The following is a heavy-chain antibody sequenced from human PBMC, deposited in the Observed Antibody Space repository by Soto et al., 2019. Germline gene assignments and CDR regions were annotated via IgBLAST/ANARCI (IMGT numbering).Heavy chain of an antibody. D-gene: IGHD3-9*01. V-gene: IGHV3-23*01. CDR2: ISGRGAGT. CDR1: GFTFCTYA. Sequence: EVQLLESGGGFEQPGGSLRLTCAASGFTFCTYALNWLRQAPGKGLEWVSSISGRGAGTYYADSVEGRVTTPRDNSKNTLYLQMTSLRAEDTAVDFCASEPWHPIDCGGQGSLVTVSS. J-gene: IGHJ4*02. CDR3: ASEPWHPIDC.